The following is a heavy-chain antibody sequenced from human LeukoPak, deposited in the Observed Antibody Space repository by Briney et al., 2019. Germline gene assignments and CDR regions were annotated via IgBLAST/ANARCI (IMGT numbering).Heavy chain of an antibody. CDR2: IYTSGSA. Sequence: SELPPLPCPVPGRSISKYSWRWIRQPAGKALESIGRIYTSGSANYNPSPKSRVTISVDPSKNQFSLQLYFTTAADTAVYYCARHSGGGRIAEAVFWGQGTLFTVSS. J-gene: IGHJ4*02. CDR3: ARHSGGGRIAEAVF. D-gene: IGHD6-13*01. CDR1: GRSISKYS. V-gene: IGHV4-4*07.